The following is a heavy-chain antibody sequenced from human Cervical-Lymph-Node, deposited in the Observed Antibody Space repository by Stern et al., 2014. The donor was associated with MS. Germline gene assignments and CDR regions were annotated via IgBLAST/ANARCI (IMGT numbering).Heavy chain of an antibody. J-gene: IGHJ4*02. D-gene: IGHD6-13*01. CDR1: GFSLSNTG. CDR3: ARDWDSSIPAYFDY. V-gene: IGHV3-33*08. Sequence: QVQLVESGGGLVQPARSLTLSCAVSGFSLSNTGMRWGRHAPGTGLELGAVVWYDGSNQYHEDSVMGRLTISRDNPKNTLFLHMNSLRAEDTAVYFCARDWDSSIPAYFDYWGQGALVTVSS. CDR2: VWYDGSNQ.